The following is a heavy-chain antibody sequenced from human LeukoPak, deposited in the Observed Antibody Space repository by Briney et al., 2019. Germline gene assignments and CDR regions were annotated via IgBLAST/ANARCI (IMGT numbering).Heavy chain of an antibody. V-gene: IGHV3-30*03. J-gene: IGHJ4*02. CDR3: RAATRYLDYYYDY. CDR2: ISSDGTNK. D-gene: IGHD3-22*01. Sequence: GGSLRLSCAASRFTFSIFGMHWVRQAPGKGLEWIAVISSDGTNKYYADSVRGRFTISRDNSKDTLYLQMSSLRIEDTAIYYCRAATRYLDYYYDYWGQGTLGTVSS. CDR1: RFTFSIFG.